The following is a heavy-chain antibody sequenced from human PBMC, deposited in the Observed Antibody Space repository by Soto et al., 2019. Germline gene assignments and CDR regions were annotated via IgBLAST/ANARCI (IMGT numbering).Heavy chain of an antibody. D-gene: IGHD2-2*01. CDR2: ISGSGGST. CDR3: AKALLVVVPAAKGFDY. CDR1: GFTFADYT. V-gene: IGHV3-23*04. Sequence: EVQLVESGGGLVKPGGSLRLSCAASGFTFADYTMHWVRQAPGKGLEWVSAISGSGGSTYYADSVKGRFTISRDNSKNTLYLQMNSLRAEDTAVYYCAKALLVVVPAAKGFDYWGQGTLVTVSS. J-gene: IGHJ4*02.